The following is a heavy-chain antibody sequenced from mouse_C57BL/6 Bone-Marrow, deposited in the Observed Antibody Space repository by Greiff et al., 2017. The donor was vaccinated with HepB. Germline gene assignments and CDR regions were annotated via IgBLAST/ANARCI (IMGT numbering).Heavy chain of an antibody. CDR1: GFSLTSYA. D-gene: IGHD1-1*01. J-gene: IGHJ4*01. CDR3: ARKYYGSTFYAMDY. Sequence: VKLVESGPGLVAPSQSLSITCTVSGFSLTSYAISWVRQPPGKGLEWLGVIWTGGGTNYNSALKSRLSISKDNSKSQVFLKMNSLQTDDTARYYCARKYYGSTFYAMDYWGQGTSVTVSS. V-gene: IGHV2-9-1*01. CDR2: IWTGGGT.